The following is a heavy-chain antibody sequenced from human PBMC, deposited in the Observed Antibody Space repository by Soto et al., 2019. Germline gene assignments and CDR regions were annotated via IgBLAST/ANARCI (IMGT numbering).Heavy chain of an antibody. D-gene: IGHD2-2*03. CDR1: GFTFSRYN. Sequence: GGSLRLSCAASGFTFSRYNMNWVRQAPGKGLEWVSYISSSSGTIYYADSVKGRFTISRDNAKNSLYLQTNSLRDEDTAVYYCARDGSGFDPWGQGTLVTVSS. CDR2: ISSSSGTI. J-gene: IGHJ5*02. CDR3: ARDGSGFDP. V-gene: IGHV3-48*02.